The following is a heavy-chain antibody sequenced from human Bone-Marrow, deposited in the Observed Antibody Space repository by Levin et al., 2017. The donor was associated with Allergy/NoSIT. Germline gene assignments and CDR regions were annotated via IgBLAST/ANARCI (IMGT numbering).Heavy chain of an antibody. D-gene: IGHD5-12*01. J-gene: IGHJ3*02. CDR1: GYTFNKYF. Sequence: RGESLKISCKASGYTFNKYFLNWVRQAPGQGLEWVGWINTVTGNTKYSQKFQGRVTITMDTSATTAYMELSSLKSEDTAVYYCARDGYDTFVAFDIWGQGTLVTVSS. CDR3: ARDGYDTFVAFDI. V-gene: IGHV1-3*04. CDR2: INTVTGNT.